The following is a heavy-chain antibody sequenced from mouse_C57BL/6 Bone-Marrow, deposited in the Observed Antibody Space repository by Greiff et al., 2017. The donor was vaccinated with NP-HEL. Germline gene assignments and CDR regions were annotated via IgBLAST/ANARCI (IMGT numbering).Heavy chain of an antibody. CDR2: IYPRSGNT. CDR1: GYTFTSYG. V-gene: IGHV1-81*01. CDR3: ARFYDYDGVY. Sequence: VQLQQPGAELARPGASVKLSCKASGYTFTSYGISWVKQRPGQGLEWIGEIYPRSGNTYYNEKFKGKATLTADKSSSTAYMELRSLTSEDSAVYFCARFYDYDGVYWGQGTTLTVSS. D-gene: IGHD2-4*01. J-gene: IGHJ2*01.